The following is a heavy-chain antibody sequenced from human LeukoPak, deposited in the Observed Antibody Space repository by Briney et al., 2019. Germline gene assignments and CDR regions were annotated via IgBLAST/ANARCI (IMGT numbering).Heavy chain of an antibody. CDR2: ISSSGSTI. Sequence: GGSLRLSCAASGFTFSDNYMSWIRQAPGKGLEWVSYISSSGSTIYYADSVKGRFTISRDNAKNSLYLQMNSLRAEDTAVYYCTRDKRRCSSTSCYGRGDAFDIWGQGTMVTVSS. CDR3: TRDKRRCSSTSCYGRGDAFDI. J-gene: IGHJ3*02. D-gene: IGHD2-2*01. CDR1: GFTFSDNY. V-gene: IGHV3-11*01.